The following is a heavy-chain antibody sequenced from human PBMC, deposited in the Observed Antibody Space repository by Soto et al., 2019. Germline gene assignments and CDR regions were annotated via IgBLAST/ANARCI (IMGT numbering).Heavy chain of an antibody. D-gene: IGHD4-17*01. CDR3: AKTENLYGDYCYFDY. CDR1: GYTFTSYY. Sequence: ASVKVSCKASGYTFTSYYMHWVRQAPGQGLEWMGIINPSGGSTSYAQKFQGRVTMTRDTSTSTVYMELSSLRSEDTAVYYCAKTENLYGDYCYFDYWGQGTLVTVSS. J-gene: IGHJ4*02. CDR2: INPSGGST. V-gene: IGHV1-46*03.